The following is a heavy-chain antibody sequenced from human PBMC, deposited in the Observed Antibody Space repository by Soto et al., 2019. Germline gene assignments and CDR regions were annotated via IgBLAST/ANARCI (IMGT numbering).Heavy chain of an antibody. CDR1: GGSISSSCYY. CDR3: ARSIHY. Sequence: SETLSLTCSVSGGSISSSCYYWSWIRQHPGKGLEWIGYIYYIGSTYYNPSLKSRVTISVDTSKNQFSLELSSVTAADTAVYYCARSIHYWGQGTLVTVS. CDR2: IYYIGST. V-gene: IGHV4-31*03. D-gene: IGHD2-21*01. J-gene: IGHJ4*02.